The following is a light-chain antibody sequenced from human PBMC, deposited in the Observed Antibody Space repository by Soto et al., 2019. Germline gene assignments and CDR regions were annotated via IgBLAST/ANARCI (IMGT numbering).Light chain of an antibody. CDR3: SSYTSSSTLYV. J-gene: IGLJ1*01. CDR2: EVS. V-gene: IGLV2-14*01. Sequence: QSALTQPASVSGSPGQSITISCTETSSDVGGYNYVSWYQQHPGKAPKLMIYEVSNRPSGVSNRFSGSKSGNTASLTISGLQAEDEADYYCSSYTSSSTLYVFGTGTKV. CDR1: SSDVGGYNY.